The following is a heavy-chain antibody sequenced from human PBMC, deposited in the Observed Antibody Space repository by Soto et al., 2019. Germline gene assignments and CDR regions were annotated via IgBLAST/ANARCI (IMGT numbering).Heavy chain of an antibody. D-gene: IGHD3-10*01. CDR1: GGSISSYY. CDR3: ARDPSGGYFDY. V-gene: IGHV4-59*01. J-gene: IGHJ4*02. CDR2: IYYSGST. Sequence: SETLSLTCTVSGGSISSYYWSWIRQPPGKGLEWIGYIYYSGSTNYNPSLKSRVTISVDTSKNQFSLKLSSVTAADTAVYYCARDPSGGYFDYWGQGTLVTVSS.